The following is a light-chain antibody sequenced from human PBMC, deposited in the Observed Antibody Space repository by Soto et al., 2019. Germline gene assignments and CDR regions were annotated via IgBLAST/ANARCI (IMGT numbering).Light chain of an antibody. V-gene: IGLV2-14*01. Sequence: QSALTQPASVSGSPGQSITISCTGTSSDVGGYNYVSWYQQHPGKAPKLMIYEVSNRPSGVSNRFSGSKSGNTASLTISGLQAEDEADYNCISYTSRSILVFGTGTKVTV. CDR3: ISYTSRSILV. J-gene: IGLJ1*01. CDR1: SSDVGGYNY. CDR2: EVS.